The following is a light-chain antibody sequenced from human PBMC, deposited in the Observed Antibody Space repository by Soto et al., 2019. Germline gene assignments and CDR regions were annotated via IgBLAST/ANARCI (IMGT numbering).Light chain of an antibody. CDR1: QGISSA. Sequence: AIQLTQSPSSLSASVGDRVTITCRASQGISSALAWYQQKPGKAPKLLIYDASSLESGVPSRFSGSGSGTDFTLTISSLQPEDFATYYCPQFNSYPLFTFGPGTKVDIK. J-gene: IGKJ3*01. CDR3: PQFNSYPLFT. V-gene: IGKV1-13*02. CDR2: DAS.